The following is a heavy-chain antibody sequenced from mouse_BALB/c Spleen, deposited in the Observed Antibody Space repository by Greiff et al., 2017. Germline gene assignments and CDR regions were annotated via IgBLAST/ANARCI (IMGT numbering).Heavy chain of an antibody. CDR3: ARPPPDGAMDY. J-gene: IGHJ4*01. CDR1: GFAFSSYD. Sequence: EVKLMESGGGLVKPGGSLKLSCAASGFAFSSYDMSWVRQTPEKRLEWVAYISSGGGSTYYPDTVKGRFTISRDNAKNTLYLQMSSLKSEDTAMYYCARPPPDGAMDYWGQGTSVTVSS. CDR2: ISSGGGST. D-gene: IGHD6-1*01. V-gene: IGHV5-12-1*01.